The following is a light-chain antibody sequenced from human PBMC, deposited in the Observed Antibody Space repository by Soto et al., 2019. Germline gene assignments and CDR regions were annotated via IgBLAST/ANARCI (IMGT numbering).Light chain of an antibody. Sequence: QSVLTQPASVSGSPGQSITISCTGTGSDVLTFDAVSWYQHQPGRAPKLIIYEGNKRPSGVSHRFSGPRSGNMASLTISGLQPEDEADYYCCSYAYTNSWVFGGWTKVTVL. V-gene: IGLV2-23*01. CDR3: CSYAYTNSWV. CDR1: GSDVLTFDA. J-gene: IGLJ3*02. CDR2: EGN.